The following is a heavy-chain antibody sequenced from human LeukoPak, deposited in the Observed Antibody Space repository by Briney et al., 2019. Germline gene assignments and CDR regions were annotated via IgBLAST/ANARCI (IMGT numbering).Heavy chain of an antibody. CDR1: EFSVGSNY. J-gene: IGHJ4*02. Sequence: GGSLRLSCAASEFSVGSNYMTWVRQAPGKGLEWVSLIYSGGSTYYADSVKGRFTISRDNSKNTLYLQMNSLRAEDTAVYYCARGPTSRGVAFDYWGQGTLVTVSS. D-gene: IGHD2-15*01. V-gene: IGHV3-66*01. CDR2: IYSGGST. CDR3: ARGPTSRGVAFDY.